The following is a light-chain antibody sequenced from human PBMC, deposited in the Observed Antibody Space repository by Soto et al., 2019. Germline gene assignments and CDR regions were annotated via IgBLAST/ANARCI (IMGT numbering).Light chain of an antibody. J-gene: IGLJ1*01. CDR3: TSYTNSNTYV. CDR1: SSDVGGYNS. Sequence: QSVLTQPASVSGSPGQSITVSCTGTSSDVGGYNSVSWYQQHPGKTPKLMIFEVNNRPSGVSNRFSGSKSGNTASLTISGLQAEDEADYYCTSYTNSNTYVFGTGTKLTV. V-gene: IGLV2-14*01. CDR2: EVN.